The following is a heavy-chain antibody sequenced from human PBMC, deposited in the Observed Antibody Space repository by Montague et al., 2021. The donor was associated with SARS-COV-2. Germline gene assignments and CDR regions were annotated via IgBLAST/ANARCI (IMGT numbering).Heavy chain of an antibody. Sequence: SLRLSCAASGFSFSNFGMHWVRQAPGKVLEWLAVISYDGSVKYXXXFXXXRFXISKDNSKYTVYLQLNSLRPEATAVSFCAKNRAIFWFGEGRESMDAWGQGTTVIVS. D-gene: IGHD3-10*01. CDR2: ISYDGSVK. CDR3: AKNRAIFWFGEGRESMDA. J-gene: IGHJ6*02. V-gene: IGHV3-30*18. CDR1: GFSFSNFG.